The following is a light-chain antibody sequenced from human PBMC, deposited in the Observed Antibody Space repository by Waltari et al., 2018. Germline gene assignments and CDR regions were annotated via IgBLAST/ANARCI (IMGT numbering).Light chain of an antibody. CDR1: SSNIGNDY. Sequence: QSVLTQPPSVSAAPGQKVTISCSGSSSNIGNDYVSWHQQLPGTAPKLLIYDNNQRPSGIPDPFSASKSGTSATLGITGLQTGDEADYYCGTWDSSLSIVIFGGGTKLTVL. CDR3: GTWDSSLSIVI. CDR2: DNN. J-gene: IGLJ2*01. V-gene: IGLV1-51*01.